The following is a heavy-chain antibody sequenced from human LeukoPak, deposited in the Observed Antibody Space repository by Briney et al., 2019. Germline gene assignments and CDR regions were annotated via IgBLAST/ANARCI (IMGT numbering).Heavy chain of an antibody. Sequence: ASVKVSCKASGYTFTSYDINWVRQATGQGLEWMGWMSPNSGNTGYAQKFQGRVTMTRNTSIGTAYMELSSLRSEDTAVYYCARGRRRDGYNVFDYWGQGTLVTVSS. D-gene: IGHD5-24*01. CDR1: GYTFTSYD. V-gene: IGHV1-8*01. CDR2: MSPNSGNT. J-gene: IGHJ4*02. CDR3: ARGRRRDGYNVFDY.